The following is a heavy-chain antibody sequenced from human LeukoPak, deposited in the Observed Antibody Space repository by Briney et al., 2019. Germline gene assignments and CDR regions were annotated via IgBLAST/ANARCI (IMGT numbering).Heavy chain of an antibody. CDR3: AGVYSSGWYFDY. D-gene: IGHD6-19*01. Sequence: ASVKVSCKASGYTFTGYYMHWVRQAPGQGLEWMGWINPNSGGTNYAQKFQGRVTMTRDTSISTAYMELSSLRSDDTAVYYCAGVYSSGWYFDYWGQGTLVTVSS. J-gene: IGHJ4*02. CDR2: INPNSGGT. V-gene: IGHV1-2*02. CDR1: GYTFTGYY.